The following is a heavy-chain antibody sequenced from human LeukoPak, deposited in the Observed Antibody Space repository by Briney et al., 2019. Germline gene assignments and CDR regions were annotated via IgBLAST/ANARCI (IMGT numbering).Heavy chain of an antibody. CDR3: ARDREDIVLLPGAKRKTWYFDY. J-gene: IGHJ4*02. V-gene: IGHV4-34*01. Sequence: SETLSLTCAVYGGSFSGFYWSWVRQFPGKGLEWIGEINHGESGNYNPSLKNRITISVDTSKNQFSLKLSSVTAADTAVYYCARDREDIVLLPGAKRKTWYFDYWGQGTLVTVSS. D-gene: IGHD2-2*01. CDR2: INHGESG. CDR1: GGSFSGFY.